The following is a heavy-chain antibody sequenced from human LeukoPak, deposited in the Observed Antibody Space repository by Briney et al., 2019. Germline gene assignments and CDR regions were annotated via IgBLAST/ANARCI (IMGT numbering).Heavy chain of an antibody. Sequence: GGSLRLSCAASGFTFSNAWMNWVRQAPGKGLEWVGRIKSKTDGGTTDYAAPVEGRFTISRDDSKNTLYLQMNSLKTEDTAVYYCTTEITIFGVVIMGIDYWGQGTLVTVSS. CDR2: IKSKTDGGTT. J-gene: IGHJ4*02. CDR1: GFTFSNAW. D-gene: IGHD3-3*01. V-gene: IGHV3-15*07. CDR3: TTEITIFGVVIMGIDY.